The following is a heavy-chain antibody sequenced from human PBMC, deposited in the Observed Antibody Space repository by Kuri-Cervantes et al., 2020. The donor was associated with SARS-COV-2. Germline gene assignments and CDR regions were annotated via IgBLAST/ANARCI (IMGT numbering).Heavy chain of an antibody. CDR2: IYSGGST. V-gene: IGHV3-53*05. Sequence: GESLKISCAASGFTVSSNYMSWVRQAPGKGLEWVSVIYSGGSTYYADSVKGRFTISRDNSKNTLYLQMNSLRAEDTAVYYCARDNLIAAAGYNWFDPWGQGTLVTVAS. CDR3: ARDNLIAAAGYNWFDP. J-gene: IGHJ5*02. CDR1: GFTVSSNY. D-gene: IGHD6-13*01.